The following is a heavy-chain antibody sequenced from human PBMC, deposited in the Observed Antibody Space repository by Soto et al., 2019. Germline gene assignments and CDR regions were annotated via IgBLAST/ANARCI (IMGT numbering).Heavy chain of an antibody. CDR1: GFTFSYAW. CDR3: TKKGPGYCSGGSCQAIDY. Sequence: GSLRLSCASSGFTFSYAWMSWVLQAPGKGLEWVGRIKSKTDGETTDYAAPVKGRFTISRDDSKNTVYKQNNSLKTEDTAVYYCTKKGPGYCSGGSCQAIDYWGPGTLVTVSS. CDR2: IKSKTDGETT. J-gene: IGHJ4*02. V-gene: IGHV3-15*01. D-gene: IGHD2-15*01.